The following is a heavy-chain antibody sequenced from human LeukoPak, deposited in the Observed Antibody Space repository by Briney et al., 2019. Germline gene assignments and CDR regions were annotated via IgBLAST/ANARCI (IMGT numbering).Heavy chain of an antibody. J-gene: IGHJ4*02. Sequence: SETLSLTCTVSGGSISSSSYYWGWIRQPPGKGLEWIGSIYYSGSTYYNPSLKSRVTISVDRSNNQFSLKMSSVTAADTAVYYCVRDVSQRRHFDYWGQGTLVTVSS. V-gene: IGHV4-39*07. CDR2: IYYSGST. D-gene: IGHD1-1*01. CDR1: GGSISSSSYY. CDR3: VRDVSQRRHFDY.